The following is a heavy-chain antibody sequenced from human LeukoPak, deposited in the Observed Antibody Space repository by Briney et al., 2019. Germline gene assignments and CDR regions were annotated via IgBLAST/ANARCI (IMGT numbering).Heavy chain of an antibody. CDR3: ARDLSGVYDFWSGYYYYYYMDV. J-gene: IGHJ6*03. V-gene: IGHV1-2*02. D-gene: IGHD3-3*01. Sequence: ASVKVSCKASGYTFTGYYMHWVRQAPGQGLEWMGWINPNSGGANYAQKFQGRVTMTRDTSISTAYMELSRLRSDDTAVYYCARDLSGVYDFWSGYYYYYYMDVWGKGTTVTVSS. CDR1: GYTFTGYY. CDR2: INPNSGGA.